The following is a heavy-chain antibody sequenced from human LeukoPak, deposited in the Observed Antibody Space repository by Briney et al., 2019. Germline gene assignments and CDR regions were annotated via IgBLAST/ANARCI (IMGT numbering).Heavy chain of an antibody. CDR2: IYTSGST. CDR1: GGSISSYY. CDR3: ARENSGSYREFDY. D-gene: IGHD1-26*01. V-gene: IGHV4-4*07. J-gene: IGHJ4*02. Sequence: ASETLSLTCTVSGGSISSYYWSWIRQPAGKGLEWIGRIYTSGSTNYNASLKSRVSMSADTSKNQFSLKLSSVTAADTAVFYCARENSGSYREFDYWGQGTLVTVSS.